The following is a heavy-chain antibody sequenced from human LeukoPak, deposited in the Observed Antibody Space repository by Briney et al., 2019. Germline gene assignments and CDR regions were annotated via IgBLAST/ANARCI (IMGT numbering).Heavy chain of an antibody. D-gene: IGHD5-18*01. V-gene: IGHV3-30-3*01. J-gene: IGHJ4*02. CDR3: ARDEGNNYGFGGYFDY. CDR1: GFTFSSYA. Sequence: AGGSLRLSCAASGFTFSSYAMHWVRQAPGKGLEWVAVISYDGSNKYYADSVKGRFTISRDNSKNTLYLQMNSLRAEDTAVYYCARDEGNNYGFGGYFDYWGQGTLVTVSS. CDR2: ISYDGSNK.